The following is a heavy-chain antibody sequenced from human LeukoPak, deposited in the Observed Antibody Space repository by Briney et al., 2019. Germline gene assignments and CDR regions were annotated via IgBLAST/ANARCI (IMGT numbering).Heavy chain of an antibody. Sequence: SETLSLTCTVSGGSVSNTNYYWAWIRQPPGKGLEWIGSVSHSGSTNYNPSLKSRVTMSVDTSENHLSLKLNSVTAADTAVYYCARGPYASGWYSFDYWGQGTLVTVSS. D-gene: IGHD6-19*01. CDR1: GGSVSNTNYY. CDR3: ARGPYASGWYSFDY. V-gene: IGHV4-39*07. CDR2: VSHSGST. J-gene: IGHJ4*02.